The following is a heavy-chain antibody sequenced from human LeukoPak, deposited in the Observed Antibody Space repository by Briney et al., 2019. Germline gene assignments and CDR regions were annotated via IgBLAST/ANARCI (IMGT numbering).Heavy chain of an antibody. CDR1: GYTFTGYY. D-gene: IGHD6-19*01. V-gene: IGHV1-69*02. J-gene: IGHJ4*02. CDR3: ARISGWKTTYYFDY. Sequence: SVKVSCKASGYTFTGYYMHWVRQAPGQVLEWMGRIIPILGIANYAQKFQGRVTITADKSTSTAYMELSSLRSEDTAVYYCARISGWKTTYYFDYWGQGTLVTVSS. CDR2: IIPILGIA.